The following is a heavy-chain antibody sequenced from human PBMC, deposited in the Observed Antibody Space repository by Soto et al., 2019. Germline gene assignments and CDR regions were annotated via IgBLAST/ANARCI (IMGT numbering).Heavy chain of an antibody. D-gene: IGHD6-13*01. V-gene: IGHV1-69*12. CDR3: ARGYSSSWYHYYYGMDV. J-gene: IGHJ6*02. CDR2: IIPIFGTA. Sequence: QVQLXQSGXEVXKPGSSVKVSCKASGGTFSSYAISWVRQAPGQGLEWMGGIIPIFGTANYAQKFQGRGTITADESTSTAYMELSSLRSEDTAVYYCARGYSSSWYHYYYGMDVWGQGTTVTVSS. CDR1: GGTFSSYA.